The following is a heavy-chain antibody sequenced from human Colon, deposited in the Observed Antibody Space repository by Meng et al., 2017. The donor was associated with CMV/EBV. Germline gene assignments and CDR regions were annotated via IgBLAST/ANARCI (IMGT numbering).Heavy chain of an antibody. CDR3: ALRLRNSDGMDV. V-gene: IGHV3-74*01. CDR2: INGDGSST. CDR1: GFTFSSYW. D-gene: IGHD3-16*01. J-gene: IGHJ6*02. Sequence: GGSLRLSCVASGFTFSSYWMHWVRQAPGKGLVWVSRINGDGSSTSYADSVKGRFTISRDNAKNTLFLQMNSLRTEDTAVYYCALRLRNSDGMDVWGQGTTVTVSS.